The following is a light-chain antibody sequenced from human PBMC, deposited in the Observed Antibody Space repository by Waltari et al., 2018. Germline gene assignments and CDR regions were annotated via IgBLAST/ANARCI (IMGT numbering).Light chain of an antibody. CDR3: QQYYSTSGWT. CDR1: QSVLYRSNHKNY. CDR2: WAS. Sequence: DIVMTQSPDSLAVSLGERATIHCTSSQSVLYRSNHKNYLAWYQQKPGQPPKLLIYWASTRESGVPDRFSGSGSGTDFTLTISSLQAEDVAVYYCQQYYSTSGWTFGQGTKVEIK. J-gene: IGKJ1*01. V-gene: IGKV4-1*01.